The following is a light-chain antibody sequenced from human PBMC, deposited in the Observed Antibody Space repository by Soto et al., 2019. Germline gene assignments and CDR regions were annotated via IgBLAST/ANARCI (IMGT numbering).Light chain of an antibody. V-gene: IGKV1-5*01. J-gene: IGKJ1*01. CDR3: QQYETGS. CDR2: DAS. CDR1: QSISRW. Sequence: DIQMTQSPSTLSASVGDRVTITCRASQSISRWLAWYQQKAGKVPKLLIYDASTLVSGVRSRFSGSGSGTEFSLTIRILQPDDVANYYCQQYETGSFGERTKVEIK.